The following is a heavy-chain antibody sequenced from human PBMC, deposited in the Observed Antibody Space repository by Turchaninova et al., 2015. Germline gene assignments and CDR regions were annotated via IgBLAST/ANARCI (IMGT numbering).Heavy chain of an antibody. Sequence: EVQLAESGGGLVQPGGSLRLSCTASEFTLGSYWMSWVRQAPGKGVGWVAEIKGDGKRKKYSDSVEGRFTVFRDNGKNSVYLQMDSLRVEDTAVYYCARDRGLPGDGADFDFWGQGILVTVSS. V-gene: IGHV3-7*01. CDR2: IKGDGKRK. CDR3: ARDRGLPGDGADFDF. CDR1: EFTLGSYW. J-gene: IGHJ4*02. D-gene: IGHD2-21*02.